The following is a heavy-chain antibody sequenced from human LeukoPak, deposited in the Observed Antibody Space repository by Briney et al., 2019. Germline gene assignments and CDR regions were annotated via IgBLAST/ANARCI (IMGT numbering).Heavy chain of an antibody. CDR2: MNPNSGNT. CDR1: GYTFTSYG. CDR3: ARGRFVRHSGSYYAY. D-gene: IGHD1-26*01. V-gene: IGHV1-8*02. J-gene: IGHJ4*02. Sequence: ASVKVSCKASGYTFTSYGISWVRQAPGQGLEWMGWMNPNSGNTGYAQKFQGRVTMTRNTSISTAYMELSSLRSEDTAVYYCARGRFVRHSGSYYAYWGQGTLVTVSS.